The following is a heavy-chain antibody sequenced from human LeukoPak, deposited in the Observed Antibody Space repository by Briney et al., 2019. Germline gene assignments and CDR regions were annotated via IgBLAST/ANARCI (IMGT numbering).Heavy chain of an antibody. V-gene: IGHV4-4*07. Sequence: SETLSLTCTVSGGSISSYYWSWIRQPPGKGLEWIGRIYTSGSTNYNPSLKSRVTMSVDTSKNQFSLKLSSVTAADTAVYYCARENRAGNAFDIWGQGTMVTVSS. CDR3: ARENRAGNAFDI. CDR1: GGSISSYY. J-gene: IGHJ3*02. D-gene: IGHD3-10*01. CDR2: IYTSGST.